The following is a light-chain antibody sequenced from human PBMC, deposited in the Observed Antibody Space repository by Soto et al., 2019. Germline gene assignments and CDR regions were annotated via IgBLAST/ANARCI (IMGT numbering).Light chain of an antibody. CDR2: SAS. CDR3: QQYGSSVT. Sequence: EVVLTQSPGTLSLSPGERVTLSCRASQSVASSYLAWYQQKPGRAPRLLFYSASSRATGIADRFSGSGSGTDFTLTISRLEPEDFAVFYCQQYGSSVTFGGGTKVEI. J-gene: IGKJ4*01. V-gene: IGKV3-20*01. CDR1: QSVASSY.